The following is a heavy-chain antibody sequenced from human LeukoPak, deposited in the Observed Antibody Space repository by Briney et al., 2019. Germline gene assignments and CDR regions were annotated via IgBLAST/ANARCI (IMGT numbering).Heavy chain of an antibody. Sequence: SKTLSLICTVSGGSISSYRWSWIRQSPGKGLEWIGFIFYGGSIDYSPSLQSRVTMSVDTSKSHLSLRLTSVTAADTAVYFCARGVVIGQDDAFDIWGRGTMVTVSS. CDR3: ARGVVIGQDDAFDI. CDR1: GGSISSYR. CDR2: IFYGGSI. J-gene: IGHJ3*02. D-gene: IGHD3/OR15-3a*01. V-gene: IGHV4-59*12.